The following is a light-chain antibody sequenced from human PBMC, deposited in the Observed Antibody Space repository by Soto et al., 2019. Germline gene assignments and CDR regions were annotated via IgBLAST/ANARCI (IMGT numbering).Light chain of an antibody. J-gene: IGLJ2*01. V-gene: IGLV2-14*01. Sequence: QSALTQPASVSGSPGQSISISCTGTSSDVGAYNYVYWYQHHPGKAPKLLIYEVNNRPSGVSDRFSGSKSGNTAYLTISGVQPEDEADYHCSSYTTIKTVVFGGGTKVTVL. CDR1: SSDVGAYNY. CDR3: SSYTTIKTVV. CDR2: EVN.